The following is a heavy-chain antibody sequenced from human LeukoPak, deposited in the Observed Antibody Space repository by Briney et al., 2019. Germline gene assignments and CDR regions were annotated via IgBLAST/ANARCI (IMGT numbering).Heavy chain of an antibody. Sequence: GGSLRLSCAASGFTFDDYGMSWVRQAPGKGLEWVSSISSSSSYIYYADSVKGRFTISRDNAKNSLYLQMNSLRAEDTAVYYCARSAGATTFYYFDYWGQGTLVTVSS. CDR3: ARSAGATTFYYFDY. D-gene: IGHD1-26*01. J-gene: IGHJ4*02. CDR1: GFTFDDYG. CDR2: ISSSSSYI. V-gene: IGHV3-21*01.